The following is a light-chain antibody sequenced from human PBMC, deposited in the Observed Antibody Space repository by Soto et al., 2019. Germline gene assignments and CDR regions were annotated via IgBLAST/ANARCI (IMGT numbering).Light chain of an antibody. CDR3: QQYNNWPIT. CDR1: QSVSSN. Sequence: IVMTQSPATLSVSPGERATLSCRASQSVSSNLAWYQQKPGQAPRLLIYGASTRATGIPARFSGRRTVTEFTLTISSLQSEDFAVYYCQQYNNWPITFGQGTRLEIK. J-gene: IGKJ5*01. CDR2: GAS. V-gene: IGKV3-15*01.